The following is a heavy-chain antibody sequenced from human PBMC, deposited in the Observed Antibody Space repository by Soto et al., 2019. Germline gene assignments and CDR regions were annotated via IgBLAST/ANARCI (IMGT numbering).Heavy chain of an antibody. V-gene: IGHV1-3*01. CDR3: ANPGGAAVAGIPLWDY. D-gene: IGHD6-19*01. CDR1: GYTFTSYA. CDR2: INAGNGNT. J-gene: IGHJ4*02. Sequence: ASVKVSCKASGYTFTSYAMHWVRQAPGQRLEWMGWINAGNGNTKYSQKFQGRVTITRDTSASTAYMELSSLRSEDTAVYYCANPGGAAVAGIPLWDYWGQGTLVTVSS.